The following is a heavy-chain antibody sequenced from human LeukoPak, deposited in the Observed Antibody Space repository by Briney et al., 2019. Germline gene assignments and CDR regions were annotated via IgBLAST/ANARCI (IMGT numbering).Heavy chain of an antibody. J-gene: IGHJ6*03. CDR2: ISSSSSYI. CDR3: AKIPYGDYLLDYYYYMDV. V-gene: IGHV3-21*01. D-gene: IGHD4-17*01. CDR1: GFTFSSYS. Sequence: GGSLRLSCAASGFTFSSYSMNWVRQAPGKGLEGVSSISSSSSYIYYADSVEGRFTISRDNAKNSLYLQMNSLRAEDTAVYYCAKIPYGDYLLDYYYYMDVWGKGTTVTISS.